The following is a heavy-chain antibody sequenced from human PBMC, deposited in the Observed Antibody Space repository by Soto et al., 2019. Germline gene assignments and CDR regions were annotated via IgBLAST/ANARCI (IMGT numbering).Heavy chain of an antibody. D-gene: IGHD6-13*01. CDR3: ARDRQQPAGYYYYMDV. CDR1: GFPFSSYW. J-gene: IGHJ6*03. Sequence: GGSLRLSCASSGFPFSSYWMPWVRQAPGKGLVWVSRINSDGSSTSYADSVKGRFTISRDNAKNTLYLQMNSLRAEDTAVYYCARDRQQPAGYYYYMDVWGKGTTVTVSS. V-gene: IGHV3-74*01. CDR2: INSDGSST.